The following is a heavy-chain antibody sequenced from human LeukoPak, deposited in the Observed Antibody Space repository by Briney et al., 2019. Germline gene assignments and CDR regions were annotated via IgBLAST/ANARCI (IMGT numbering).Heavy chain of an antibody. J-gene: IGHJ5*02. CDR3: ATQDRYGSINWFDP. D-gene: IGHD6-13*01. Sequence: PSGTLSLTCAVYGGSFSGYYWSWIRQPPGKGLEWIGEINHSGSTNYNPSLKSRVAISVDTSKNQFSLKLISVTAADTAVYYCATQDRYGSINWFDPWGQGTLVTVSS. V-gene: IGHV4-34*01. CDR1: GGSFSGYY. CDR2: INHSGST.